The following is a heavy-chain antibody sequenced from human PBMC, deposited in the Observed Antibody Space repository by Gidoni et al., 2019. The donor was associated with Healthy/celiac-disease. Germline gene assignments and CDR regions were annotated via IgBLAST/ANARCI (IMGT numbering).Heavy chain of an antibody. V-gene: IGHV1-2*06. CDR2: INHTSGGT. Sequence: QVQLVQSGAEVTKPGASGKVSCKASGYTFTGYYMHWVRQAPGQGLEWMGRINHTSGGTNYAQKFQGRVTMTRDTSISTAYMELSRLRSDDTAVYYCASSIVATIGPWGQGTLVTVSS. CDR1: GYTFTGYY. J-gene: IGHJ5*02. CDR3: ASSIVATIGP. D-gene: IGHD5-12*01.